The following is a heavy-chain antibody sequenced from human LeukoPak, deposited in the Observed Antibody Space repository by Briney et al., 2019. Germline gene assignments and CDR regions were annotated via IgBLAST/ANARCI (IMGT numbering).Heavy chain of an antibody. Sequence: PSETLSLTCTVSGGSISSYYWSWIRQPPGKGLEWIGYIYYSGSTNYNPSLKSRVTISVDTSKNQFSLKLSSVTAADTAVYYCARVRIVATNSRPFDYWGQGTLVTVSS. D-gene: IGHD5-12*01. CDR3: ARVRIVATNSRPFDY. CDR1: GGSISSYY. J-gene: IGHJ4*02. CDR2: IYYSGST. V-gene: IGHV4-59*12.